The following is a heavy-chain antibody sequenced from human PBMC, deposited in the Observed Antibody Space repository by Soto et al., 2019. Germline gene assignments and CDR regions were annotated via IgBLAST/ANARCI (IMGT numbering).Heavy chain of an antibody. CDR3: TTDSYSTIIIVRFDY. D-gene: IGHD3-22*01. CDR1: GFTFGNAW. V-gene: IGHV3-15*07. Sequence: PGGSLRLSCAASGFTFGNAWINWVRQAPGKGLEWVGRIKSKTDGGTTDYAEPVKGRFAISRDDSNNMVYLQMNSLKIEDTAVYYCTTDSYSTIIIVRFDYWGHGTLVTV. CDR2: IKSKTDGGTT. J-gene: IGHJ4*01.